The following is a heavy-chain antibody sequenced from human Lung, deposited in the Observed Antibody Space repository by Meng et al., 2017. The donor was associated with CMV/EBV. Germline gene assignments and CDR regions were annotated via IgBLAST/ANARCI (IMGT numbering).Heavy chain of an antibody. Sequence: SXTLSLTCTVSGGSISSYYWSWIRQPPGKGLEWIGYIYYSGSTNYNPSLKSRVTISVDTSKNQFSLKLSSVTAADTAVYYCASVTGSSDSSGYYYNYGMDAWGQGTTVTVSS. CDR3: ASVTGSSDSSGYYYNYGMDA. CDR2: IYYSGST. J-gene: IGHJ6*02. CDR1: GGSISSYY. V-gene: IGHV4-59*12. D-gene: IGHD3-22*01.